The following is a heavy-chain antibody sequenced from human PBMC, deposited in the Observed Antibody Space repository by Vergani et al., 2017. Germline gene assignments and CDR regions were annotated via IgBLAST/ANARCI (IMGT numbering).Heavy chain of an antibody. CDR3: AKPTAGCSGGSCPSDY. D-gene: IGHD2-15*01. J-gene: IGHJ4*02. CDR1: VFTFSSYA. CDR2: ISGSGGST. V-gene: IGHV3-23*01. Sequence: EVQLLESGGGLVQPGGSLRLSCAASVFTFSSYAMSWVRQAPGKGLEWVSVISGSGGSTYYADSVKGRFTISRDNAKNTLYLQMNSLRAEDTAVYYCAKPTAGCSGGSCPSDYWGQGTLVTVSS.